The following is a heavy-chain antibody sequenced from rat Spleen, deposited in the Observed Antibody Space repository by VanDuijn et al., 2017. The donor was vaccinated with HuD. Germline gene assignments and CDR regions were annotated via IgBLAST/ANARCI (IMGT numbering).Heavy chain of an antibody. D-gene: IGHD1-12*01. Sequence: EVQLVESGGGLVQPGRSLKLSCAGSGFTFSNYGMAWVRQTPTKGLEWVASISTGGDDTYNRDSVKGRFTISRDDAKNTQYLKMDSLRSEDTAIYYCTRQRGDGSYHGGLDYWGQGVMVTVS. V-gene: IGHV5S14*01. J-gene: IGHJ2*01. CDR1: GFTFSNYG. CDR3: TRQRGDGSYHGGLDY. CDR2: ISTGGDDT.